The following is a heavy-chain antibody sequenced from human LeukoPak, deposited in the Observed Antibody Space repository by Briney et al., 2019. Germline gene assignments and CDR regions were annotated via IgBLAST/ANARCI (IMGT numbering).Heavy chain of an antibody. D-gene: IGHD3-22*01. CDR1: GFTFRSYW. CDR3: ARMLPEISMTVVILPGTNCFDP. CDR2: IKQDGSEK. Sequence: GGSLRFSCAASGFTFRSYWMTWVRQAPERGLEWVANIKQDGSEKYYVDSVKGRFTISRDNAKNSLYLQMNILRAEDTAVYYCARMLPEISMTVVILPGTNCFDPWGQGTLVTVSS. V-gene: IGHV3-7*01. J-gene: IGHJ5*02.